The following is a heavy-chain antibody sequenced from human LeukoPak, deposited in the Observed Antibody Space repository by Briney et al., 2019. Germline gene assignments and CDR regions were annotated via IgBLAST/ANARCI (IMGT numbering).Heavy chain of an antibody. J-gene: IGHJ4*02. CDR1: GYTFTSYY. CDR2: INPSGGST. CDR3: ARVRDLGDYFDY. Sequence: ASVKVSCKSSGYTFTSYYMHWVRQPPGQGLEWMGIINPSGGSTSYAQKFQGRVTMTRDMSTSTVYMELSSLRSEDTAVYYCARVRDLGDYFDYWGQGTLVTVSS. V-gene: IGHV1-46*01.